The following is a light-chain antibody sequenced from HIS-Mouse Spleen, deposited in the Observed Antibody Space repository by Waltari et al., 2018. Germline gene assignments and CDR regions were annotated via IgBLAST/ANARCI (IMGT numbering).Light chain of an antibody. Sequence: QSALTQPASVSGSPGQSITISCTGTSSAVGSYNLVSWYQQHPGKAPKLRISEGSKRPSGVSNRVSGSKSGNTASLTIAGLQAEDEADYYCCSYAGSSTWVFGGGTKLTVL. CDR2: EGS. J-gene: IGLJ3*02. V-gene: IGLV2-23*01. CDR3: CSYAGSSTWV. CDR1: SSAVGSYNL.